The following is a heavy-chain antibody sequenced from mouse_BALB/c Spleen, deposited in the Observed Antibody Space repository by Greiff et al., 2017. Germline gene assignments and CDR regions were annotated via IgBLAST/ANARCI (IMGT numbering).Heavy chain of an antibody. J-gene: IGHJ2*01. Sequence: QVQLQQSGAELMKPGASVKISCKATGYTFSSYWIEWVKQRPGHGLEWIGEILPGSGSTNYNEKSKGKATFTADTSSNTAYMQLSSLTSEDSAVYYCASGNWDDYFDYWGQGTTLTVSS. V-gene: IGHV1-9*01. CDR1: GYTFSSYW. CDR3: ASGNWDDYFDY. D-gene: IGHD4-1*01. CDR2: ILPGSGST.